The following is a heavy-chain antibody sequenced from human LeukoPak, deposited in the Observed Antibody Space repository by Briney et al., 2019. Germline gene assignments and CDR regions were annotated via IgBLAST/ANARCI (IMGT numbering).Heavy chain of an antibody. CDR1: GGSISSGSYY. Sequence: SQTLSLTCTVSGGSISSGSYYWSWIRQPPGKGLEWIGEINHSGSTNYNPSLKSRVTISVDTSKNQFSLKLSSVTAADTAVYYCARVHGSGWTNWFDPWGQGTLVTVSS. CDR2: INHSGST. V-gene: IGHV4-39*07. D-gene: IGHD6-19*01. J-gene: IGHJ5*02. CDR3: ARVHGSGWTNWFDP.